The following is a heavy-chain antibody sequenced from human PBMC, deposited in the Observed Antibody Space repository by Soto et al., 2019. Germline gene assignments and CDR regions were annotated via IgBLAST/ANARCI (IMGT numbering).Heavy chain of an antibody. J-gene: IGHJ4*02. V-gene: IGHV1-18*01. CDR3: ARAYLGGAGINFDY. Sequence: GAPVKVSFQASGFTFSNFGISWGGPAPGQGLEWMGWISAYNGNTNYAQKLQGRVTMTTDTSTSTAYMELRSLRSDDTAVYYCARAYLGGAGINFDYWGQGTLVTVSS. CDR2: ISAYNGNT. CDR1: GFTFSNFG. D-gene: IGHD6-19*01.